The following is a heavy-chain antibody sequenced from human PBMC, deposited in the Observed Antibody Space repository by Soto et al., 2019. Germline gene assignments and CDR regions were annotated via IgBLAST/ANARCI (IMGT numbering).Heavy chain of an antibody. Sequence: EVQLLESGGGLVQPGGSLRLSCAASGFTFSSYAMSWVRQAPGKGLEWVSAISGSGGSTYYTDSVKGRFTISRDNSKNTLYLQMNSLRAEDTAVYYCAKGNTVLGDYFDYWGQGTLVTVSS. CDR1: GFTFSSYA. J-gene: IGHJ4*02. V-gene: IGHV3-23*01. CDR2: ISGSGGST. CDR3: AKGNTVLGDYFDY. D-gene: IGHD4-4*01.